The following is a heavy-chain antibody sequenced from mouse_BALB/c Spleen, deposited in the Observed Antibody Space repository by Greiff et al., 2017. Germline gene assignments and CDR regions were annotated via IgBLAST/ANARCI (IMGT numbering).Heavy chain of an antibody. Sequence: EVKLVESGGGLVKPGGSLKLSCAASGFTFSSYAMSWVRQTPEKRLEWVASISSGGSTYYPDSVKGRFTISRDNARNILYLQMSSLRSEDTAMYYCARETTATGAWFAYWGQGTLVTVSA. CDR1: GFTFSSYA. D-gene: IGHD1-2*01. V-gene: IGHV5-6-5*01. CDR3: ARETTATGAWFAY. J-gene: IGHJ3*01. CDR2: ISSGGST.